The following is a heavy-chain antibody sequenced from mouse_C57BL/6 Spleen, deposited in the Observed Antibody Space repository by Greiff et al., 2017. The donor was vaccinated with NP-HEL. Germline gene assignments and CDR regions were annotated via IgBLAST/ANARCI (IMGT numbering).Heavy chain of an antibody. CDR3: ARSGNGYY. Sequence: QVQLQQPGAELVKPGASVKLSCKASGYTFTSYWMQWVKQRPGQGLEWIGEIDPSDSYTNYNQKFKGKATLTVDTSSSTAYMQLSSLTSEDSAVYYCARSGNGYYGGKGTTLTVSS. J-gene: IGHJ2*01. V-gene: IGHV1-50*01. CDR1: GYTFTSYW. D-gene: IGHD2-2*01. CDR2: IDPSDSYT.